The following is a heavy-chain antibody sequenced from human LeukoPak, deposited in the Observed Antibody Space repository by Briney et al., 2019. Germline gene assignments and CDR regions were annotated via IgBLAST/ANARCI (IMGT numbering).Heavy chain of an antibody. Sequence: PGGSLRLSCAASGFTVSSNYMSWVRQAPGKGLEWVAVISYDGSNKYYADSVKGRFTISRDNSKNTLYLQMNSLRAEDTAVYYCAKGDMMIVTAGALDIWGQGTMVTVSS. CDR1: GFTVSSNY. J-gene: IGHJ3*02. CDR2: ISYDGSNK. D-gene: IGHD3-22*01. V-gene: IGHV3-30*18. CDR3: AKGDMMIVTAGALDI.